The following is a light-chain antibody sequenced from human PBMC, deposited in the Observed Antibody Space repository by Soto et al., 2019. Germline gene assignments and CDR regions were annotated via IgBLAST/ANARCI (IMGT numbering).Light chain of an antibody. V-gene: IGKV1-27*01. J-gene: IGKJ1*01. CDR3: QQSYSTPRT. CDR1: QGISNY. CDR2: VAS. Sequence: EIRMTQSPSSLSASVGDRVTITCRASQGISNYLALYQQKPGKVPKVLIYVASALQSVVPSRFSGSGSGTDFTLTISSLQPEDFATYYCQQSYSTPRTFGQGTKVDI.